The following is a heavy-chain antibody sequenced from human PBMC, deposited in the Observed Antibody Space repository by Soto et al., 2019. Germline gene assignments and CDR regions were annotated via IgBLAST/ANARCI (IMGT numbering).Heavy chain of an antibody. CDR1: GFTFSTYA. CDR2: ISVSGDIT. CDR3: ATRHLPYCSGGTCNPFDF. Sequence: EVQLMESGGGLVQPGGSKRLSCAASGFTFSTYAMNWVRQAPGKGLEWVSTISVSGDITYYADSVKGRFTISRDNSKNTLYLQMNSLRAEDTAMYYCATRHLPYCSGGTCNPFDFWGQGALVTVSS. J-gene: IGHJ4*02. D-gene: IGHD2-15*01. V-gene: IGHV3-23*01.